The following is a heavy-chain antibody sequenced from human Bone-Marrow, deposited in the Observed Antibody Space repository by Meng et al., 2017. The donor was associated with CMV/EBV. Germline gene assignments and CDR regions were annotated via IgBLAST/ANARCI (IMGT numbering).Heavy chain of an antibody. D-gene: IGHD6-19*01. CDR2: IGTAGDT. CDR1: GFTFSSYD. J-gene: IGHJ6*02. CDR3: ARDSAVAGTPKPPTGPPYYYYYGMDF. Sequence: GESLKISCAACGFTFSSYDMHWVRQATGKGLEWVSAIGTAGDTYYPGSVKGQFTISRENAKNSLYLQMNSLRAGDTAVYYCARDSAVAGTPKPPTGPPYYYYYGMDFWGQGTTVTVPS. V-gene: IGHV3-13*03.